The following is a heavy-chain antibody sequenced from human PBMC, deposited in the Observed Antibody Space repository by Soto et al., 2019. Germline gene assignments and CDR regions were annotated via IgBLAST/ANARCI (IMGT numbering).Heavy chain of an antibody. CDR2: IWYDGSNK. J-gene: IGHJ4*02. D-gene: IGHD3-16*01. V-gene: IGHV3-33*01. CDR3: AGGRYQTNLEN. Sequence: QVQVVESGGGVVQPGRSLRLSCAASGFTFSSYGMHWVRQAPGKGLEWVAVIWYDGSNKHYADSVKGRFTISRDNSKNTLYLQMNSLRAEDTAVYYCAGGRYQTNLENWGQGTLVTVSS. CDR1: GFTFSSYG.